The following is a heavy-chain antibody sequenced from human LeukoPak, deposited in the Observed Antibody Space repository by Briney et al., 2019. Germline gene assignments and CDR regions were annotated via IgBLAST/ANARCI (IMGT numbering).Heavy chain of an antibody. V-gene: IGHV4-38-2*02. J-gene: IGHJ4*01. CDR1: GYSITSDYY. CDR3: VRSGPYIKEGFDY. CDR2: IYHSGVN. Sequence: SETLSLTCTVSGYSITSDYYWGWIRPSPGKGLEWIGSIYHSGVNYFNPSLKSRITLSIDTSKNQFSLQLSSVTAADTALYYCVRSGPYIKEGFDYWGQGTLVTVSS. D-gene: IGHD1-26*01.